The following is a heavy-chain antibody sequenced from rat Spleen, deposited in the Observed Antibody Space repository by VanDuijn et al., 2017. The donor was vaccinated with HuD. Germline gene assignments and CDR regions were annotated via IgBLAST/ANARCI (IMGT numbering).Heavy chain of an antibody. CDR2: MWSGGTT. Sequence: EVQLVESGGGLVQPGRSLKLSCVASGITFNNYWMTWIRQPPGKGLEWMGAMWSGGTTAYNSALKSRLSISRDTSKSQVFLKMNSLQTEDTAIYYCSRNYPGIAPFAYWGQGVMVTVSS. D-gene: IGHD1-4*01. J-gene: IGHJ2*01. CDR3: SRNYPGIAPFAY. CDR1: GITFNNYW. V-gene: IGHV2S63*01.